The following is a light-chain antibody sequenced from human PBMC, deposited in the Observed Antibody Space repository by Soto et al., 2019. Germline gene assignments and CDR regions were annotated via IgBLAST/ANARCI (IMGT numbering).Light chain of an antibody. CDR1: SRDAGGYNY. J-gene: IGLJ2*01. Sequence: QSALTQPPSASGSPGQSVTISCTGTSRDAGGYNYVSWYQHHPGKAPKLMIYEVSKRPSGVPDRFSGSKSGNTASLTVSGLQAEDEADYYCSSYAGSNTVVFGGGTKLTVL. CDR3: SSYAGSNTVV. CDR2: EVS. V-gene: IGLV2-8*01.